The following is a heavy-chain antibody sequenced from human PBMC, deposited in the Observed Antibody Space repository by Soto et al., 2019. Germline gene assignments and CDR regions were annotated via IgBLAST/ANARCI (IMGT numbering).Heavy chain of an antibody. V-gene: IGHV1-18*04. CDR3: ASSYYYGSGSYYKEMDY. J-gene: IGHJ4*02. Sequence: QVQLVQSGAEVKKPGASVKVSCKASGYTFTSYGISWVRQAPGQGLEWMGWISAYNGNTNYAQKLQGRVTMTTDTSTSTAYMELRSLRSDDTAVYYCASSYYYGSGSYYKEMDYWGQGTLVTVSS. CDR2: ISAYNGNT. CDR1: GYTFTSYG. D-gene: IGHD3-10*01.